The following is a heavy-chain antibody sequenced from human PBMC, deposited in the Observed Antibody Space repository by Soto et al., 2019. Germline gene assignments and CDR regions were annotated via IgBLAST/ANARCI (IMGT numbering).Heavy chain of an antibody. CDR1: GFTFGDYA. D-gene: IGHD2-21*01. CDR3: ARGLTLFFASNYYYYGMDV. J-gene: IGHJ6*02. Sequence: SLRLSCTTSGFTFGDYAMNWVRQAPGKGLEWVGFIRSKAFGGTTDYAASVKGKFTISRDDSNSIAYLQMNSLKTEDTAVYFCARGLTLFFASNYYYYGMDVWGQGTTVTVSS. V-gene: IGHV3-49*04. CDR2: IRSKAFGGTT.